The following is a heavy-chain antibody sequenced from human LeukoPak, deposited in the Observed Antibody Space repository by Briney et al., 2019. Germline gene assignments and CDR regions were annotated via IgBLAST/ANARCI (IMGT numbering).Heavy chain of an antibody. D-gene: IGHD4-11*01. V-gene: IGHV3-23*01. CDR3: VRLQGVVDY. CDR2: LTKGGGSS. J-gene: IGHJ4*02. CDR1: GFTFTSYA. Sequence: PGESLRLSCAASGFTFTSYAMSWVRQAPGKGLEWVSSLTKGGGSSSYADSVKGRFTISRDNSRNTLFLQMNSLRAEDRAVYYCVRLQGVVDYWGQGTQVTVSS.